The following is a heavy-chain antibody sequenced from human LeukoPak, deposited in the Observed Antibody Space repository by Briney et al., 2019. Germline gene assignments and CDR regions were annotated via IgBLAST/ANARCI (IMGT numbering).Heavy chain of an antibody. D-gene: IGHD3-22*01. CDR1: GGSISGYY. V-gene: IGHV4-59*08. CDR3: ARHVAPDRDYFDY. J-gene: IGHJ4*02. Sequence: SETLSLTCTVSGGSISGYYWTWIRQSPGKRPEWLAYIRYTGSTNYNPSLKSRLTMSVDTSKNQFSLKVTSVTAADTAVYYCARHVAPDRDYFDYGGPETLVTVPP. CDR2: IRYTGST.